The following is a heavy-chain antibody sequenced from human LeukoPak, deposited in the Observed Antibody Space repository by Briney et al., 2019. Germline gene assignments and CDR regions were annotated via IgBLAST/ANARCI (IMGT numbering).Heavy chain of an antibody. Sequence: GGSLRLSCAASGFTFSSYEMNWVRQAPGKGLEWVSYISSSGSTIYYADSLKGRFTISRDDAKNSLYLQMNSLRAEDTAVYYCARAHYYDSSGLDFWGQGTLVTVSS. J-gene: IGHJ4*02. CDR1: GFTFSSYE. V-gene: IGHV3-48*03. D-gene: IGHD3-22*01. CDR3: ARAHYYDSSGLDF. CDR2: ISSSGSTI.